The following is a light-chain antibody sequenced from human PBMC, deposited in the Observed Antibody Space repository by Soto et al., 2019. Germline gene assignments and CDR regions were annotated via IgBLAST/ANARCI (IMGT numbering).Light chain of an antibody. V-gene: IGLV1-40*01. J-gene: IGLJ3*02. CDR1: SSNIGAGYE. CDR2: GDR. CDR3: QSYDSSLSGMV. Sequence: QSVLTQPPSVSGAPGQRVTISCTGSSSNIGAGYEVHWYQQLPGTAPKLLIYGDRYRPSGVPDRFSGSKSGTSVPLAITGLQAEDEADYHCQSYDSSLSGMVFGGGTKVTVL.